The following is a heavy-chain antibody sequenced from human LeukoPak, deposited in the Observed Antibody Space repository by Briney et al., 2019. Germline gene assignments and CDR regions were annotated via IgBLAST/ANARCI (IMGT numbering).Heavy chain of an antibody. D-gene: IGHD2-15*01. V-gene: IGHV4-39*01. CDR3: ARQNWGYCFLDY. CDR1: GGSISSSSYY. Sequence: SETLSLTCTVSGGSISSSSYYWGWIRQPPGKGLEWIGSIYYSGSTYYNPSLKSRVTISVDTSKNQFSLKLSSVTAADTAVYYCARQNWGYCFLDYWGQGTLVTVSS. J-gene: IGHJ4*02. CDR2: IYYSGST.